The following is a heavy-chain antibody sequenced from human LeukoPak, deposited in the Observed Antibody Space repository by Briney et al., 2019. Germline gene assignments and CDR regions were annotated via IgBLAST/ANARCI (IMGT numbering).Heavy chain of an antibody. D-gene: IGHD1-26*01. V-gene: IGHV3-30*04. CDR3: ARAPSAAWHNFDY. CDR2: ISYDGTQK. Sequence: GGSLRLSCTASGFPFSDYTMHWLRQAPGRGLEWVAVISYDGTQKYYVDSLQGRFTISRDNSMNTLYLQMNSLRPEDTAFYCCARAPSAAWHNFDYWGQGTLVTVSS. J-gene: IGHJ4*01. CDR1: GFPFSDYT.